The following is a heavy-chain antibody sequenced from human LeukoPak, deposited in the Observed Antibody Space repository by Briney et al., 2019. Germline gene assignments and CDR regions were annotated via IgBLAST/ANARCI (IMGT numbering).Heavy chain of an antibody. V-gene: IGHV4-34*01. CDR3: ARGRDGYNPDAFDI. CDR1: GGSFSGYY. CDR2: INHSGST. J-gene: IGHJ3*02. Sequence: SETLSLACAVYGGSFSGYYWSWIRQPPGKGLEWIGEINHSGSTNYNPSLKSRVTISVDTSKNQFSLKLSSVTAADTAVYYCARGRDGYNPDAFDIWGQGTRVTVSS. D-gene: IGHD5-24*01.